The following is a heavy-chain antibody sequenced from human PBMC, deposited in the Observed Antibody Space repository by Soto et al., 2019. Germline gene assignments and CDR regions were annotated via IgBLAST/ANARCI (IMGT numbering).Heavy chain of an antibody. CDR1: GFTFSSYS. D-gene: IGHD3-16*01. J-gene: IGHJ4*02. CDR2: ISSSSSNI. V-gene: IGHV3-48*01. CDR3: ARFSTTGELITFGY. Sequence: EVQLVESGGGLVQPGGSLRLSCAASGFTFSSYSMNWVRQAPGKGLEWVSYISSSSSNIYYADSVKGRFTIARDNAKDSLYLQMNSLRAEATAVYYCARFSTTGELITFGYWGQGTLVTVSS.